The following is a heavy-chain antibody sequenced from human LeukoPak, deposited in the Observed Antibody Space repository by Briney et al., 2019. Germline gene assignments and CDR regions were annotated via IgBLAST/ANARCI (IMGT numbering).Heavy chain of an antibody. V-gene: IGHV4-39*01. CDR3: ARFSYYYYYMDV. CDR1: GGSISSSSYY. CDR2: IHYSGST. Sequence: SETLSLTCIVSGGSISSSSYYWGWIRQPPGKELEWIGSIHYSGSTYYNPSLKSRVTISVDTSKIQFSLKLSSVTAADTAVYYCARFSYYYYYMDVWGKGTTVTVSS. J-gene: IGHJ6*03.